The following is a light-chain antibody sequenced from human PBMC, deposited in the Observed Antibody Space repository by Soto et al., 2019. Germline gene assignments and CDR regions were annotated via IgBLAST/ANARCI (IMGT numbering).Light chain of an antibody. J-gene: IGLJ2*01. CDR3: QSYDSSTPVV. CDR2: EDN. Sequence: NCMLTQPHSLSESPGKTVTISCTRSSGNIASSYVQWYQHRPGSAPTTVIYEDNQRPSGVPDRFSGSIDSSSNSASLTISGLKTEDEADYYCQSYDSSTPVVYGGGTKVNVL. CDR1: SGNIASSY. V-gene: IGLV6-57*04.